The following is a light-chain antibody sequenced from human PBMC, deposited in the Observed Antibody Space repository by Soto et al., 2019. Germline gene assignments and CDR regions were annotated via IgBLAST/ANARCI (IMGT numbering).Light chain of an antibody. CDR2: AAS. V-gene: IGKV3-11*01. Sequence: EIVLTQSPAILSISPGERATLSCRASQSVSSYFAWYQQKPGQAPRLLIYAASNRATGVPARFSGSGSGTDFTLTISSLEPEDVAVYYCQQRRYWPVTFGQGTKVEIK. CDR1: QSVSSY. CDR3: QQRRYWPVT. J-gene: IGKJ1*01.